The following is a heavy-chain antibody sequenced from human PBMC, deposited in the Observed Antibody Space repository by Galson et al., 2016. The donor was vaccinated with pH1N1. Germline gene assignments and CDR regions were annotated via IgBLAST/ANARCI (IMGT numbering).Heavy chain of an antibody. D-gene: IGHD3-10*01. Sequence: QSGAEVKKPGASVKVSCKASDYTFSSYGISWVRQAPGQGLEWMGSIITMLGTPNYAQKFQGRLTITADASTSTAYMELSSLRSEDTAIYYCARGLDYYGSGYYVIWGQGTLVTVSS. J-gene: IGHJ4*02. CDR3: ARGLDYYGSGYYVI. V-gene: IGHV1-69*11. CDR2: IITMLGTP. CDR1: DYTFSSYG.